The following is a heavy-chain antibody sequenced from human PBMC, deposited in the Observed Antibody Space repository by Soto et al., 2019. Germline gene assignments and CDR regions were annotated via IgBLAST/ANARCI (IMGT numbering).Heavy chain of an antibody. CDR1: GGTFSSYA. D-gene: IGHD3-22*01. V-gene: IGHV1-69*13. CDR3: ARGKLYYDSSGYNSYYYGMDV. J-gene: IGHJ6*02. Sequence: GASVKVSCKASGGTFSSYAISWVRQAPGQGLEWMGGIIPIFGTANYAQKFQGRVTITADESTSTAYMELSSLRSEDTAVYYCARGKLYYDSSGYNSYYYGMDVWGQGTTVTVS. CDR2: IIPIFGTA.